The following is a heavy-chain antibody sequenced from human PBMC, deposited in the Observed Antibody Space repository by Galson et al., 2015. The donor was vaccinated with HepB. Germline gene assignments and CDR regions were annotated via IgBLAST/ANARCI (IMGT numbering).Heavy chain of an antibody. CDR1: GFTLRNYG. CDR3: ARENSTQYRYYPESHFDY. Sequence: SLRLSCATSGFTLRNYGMHWVRQAPGKGLEWVAGISHDGSKRYQIDSVTGRFTVTRDSSENTLDLQMDNLRLEDTAVYYCARENSTQYRYYPESHFDYWGRGTLVTVSS. J-gene: IGHJ4*02. D-gene: IGHD2/OR15-2a*01. CDR2: ISHDGSKR. V-gene: IGHV3-30*03.